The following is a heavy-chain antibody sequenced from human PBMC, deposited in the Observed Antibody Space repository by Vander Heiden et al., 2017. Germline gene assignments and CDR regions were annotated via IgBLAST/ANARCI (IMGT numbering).Heavy chain of an antibody. V-gene: IGHV1-46*01. Sequence: QVQLVQSGAEVKKHGASVKVSCKASGYTVTSYYMHWVRQAPGQGLEWMGIINPSGGSTSYAQKFQGRVTMTRDTSTSTVYMELSSLRSEDTAVYYCARDPYDFWSGYVLDYWCQGTLVTLSS. CDR3: ARDPYDFWSGYVLDY. D-gene: IGHD3-3*01. CDR1: GYTVTSYY. CDR2: INPSGGST. J-gene: IGHJ4*02.